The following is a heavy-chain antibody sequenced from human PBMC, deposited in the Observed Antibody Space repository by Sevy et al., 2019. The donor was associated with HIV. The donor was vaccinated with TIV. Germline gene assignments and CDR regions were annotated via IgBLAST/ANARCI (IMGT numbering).Heavy chain of an antibody. J-gene: IGHJ5*02. CDR1: GFTFSNYD. V-gene: IGHV3-48*03. D-gene: IGHD3-22*01. Sequence: GGSLRLSCVASGFTFSNYDMNWVRQAPGKGLEWVSKIRSSGSDIYYADSVKGRFTISRDNAKDSLNLQMNSLRVEDTAVYYCVRNGGAYDSGFDPWGQGTLVTVSS. CDR3: VRNGGAYDSGFDP. CDR2: IRSSGSDI.